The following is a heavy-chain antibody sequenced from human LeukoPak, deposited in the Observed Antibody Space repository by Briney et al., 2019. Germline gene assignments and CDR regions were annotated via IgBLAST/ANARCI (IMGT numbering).Heavy chain of an antibody. Sequence: SETVSLTCTVSGGSINNYYWSWIRQPPGKGLEWIGYIYYSGTTNYNPSLKSRVTMPVDTSKNQFSLKLSSVTAADTAVYYCARLEDDILTGYYTFEAFDIWGQGTMVTVSS. D-gene: IGHD3-9*01. CDR2: IYYSGTT. CDR1: GGSINNYY. V-gene: IGHV4-59*12. CDR3: ARLEDDILTGYYTFEAFDI. J-gene: IGHJ3*02.